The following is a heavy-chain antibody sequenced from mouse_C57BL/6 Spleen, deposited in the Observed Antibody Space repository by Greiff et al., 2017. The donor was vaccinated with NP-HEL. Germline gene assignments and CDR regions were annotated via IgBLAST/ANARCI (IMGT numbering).Heavy chain of an antibody. J-gene: IGHJ1*03. CDR2: IYPGDGDT. V-gene: IGHV1-80*01. CDR3: ARRDYGSSYVDWYFDV. D-gene: IGHD1-1*01. CDR1: GYAFSSYW. Sequence: VQLQQSGAELVKPGASVKISCKASGYAFSSYWMNWVKQRPGKGLEWIGQIYPGDGDTNYNGKFKGKATLTADKSSSTAYMQLSSLTSEDSAVYFCARRDYGSSYVDWYFDVWGTRTTVTVSS.